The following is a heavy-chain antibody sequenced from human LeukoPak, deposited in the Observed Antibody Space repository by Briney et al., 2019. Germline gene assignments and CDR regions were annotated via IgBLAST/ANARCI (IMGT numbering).Heavy chain of an antibody. Sequence: PGGSLRLSCAASGFTFSSYEMNWVRQAPGKGLEWVGRIKSKTDGGTTDYVAPVRGRFTISRDDSKNTLYLQMNSLKIEDTAVYYCTTDLGLMGELSWFGELNPEFDYWGQGTLVTVSS. V-gene: IGHV3-15*01. CDR1: GFTFSSYE. J-gene: IGHJ4*02. CDR2: IKSKTDGGTT. D-gene: IGHD3-10*01. CDR3: TTDLGLMGELSWFGELNPEFDY.